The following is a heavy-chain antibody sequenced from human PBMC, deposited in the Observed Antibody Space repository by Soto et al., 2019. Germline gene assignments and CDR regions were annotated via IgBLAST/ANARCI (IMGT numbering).Heavy chain of an antibody. CDR2: IYYSGST. Sequence: PLETLSLTCTVSGGSISSGGYYWSWIRQHPGKGLEWIGYIYYSGSTYYNPSLKSRVTISVDTSKNQFSLKLSSVTTADTAVYYCARVDSSSPSSFYYYGMDVWGQGTTVTVSS. V-gene: IGHV4-31*03. CDR3: ARVDSSSPSSFYYYGMDV. J-gene: IGHJ6*02. D-gene: IGHD6-6*01. CDR1: GGSISSGGYY.